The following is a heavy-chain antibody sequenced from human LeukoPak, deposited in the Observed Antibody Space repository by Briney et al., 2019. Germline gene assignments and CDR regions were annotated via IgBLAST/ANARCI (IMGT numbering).Heavy chain of an antibody. CDR3: AKEDYGSGSFDY. J-gene: IGHJ4*02. CDR2: ISYDGSNK. CDR1: GFTFSSYG. D-gene: IGHD3-10*01. V-gene: IGHV3-30*18. Sequence: GGSLRLSCAASGFTFSSYGMHWVRQAPGKGLEWVAVISYDGSNKYYADSVKGRFTISRDNSKNTQYLQMNSLRAEDTAVYYCAKEDYGSGSFDYWGQGTLVTVSS.